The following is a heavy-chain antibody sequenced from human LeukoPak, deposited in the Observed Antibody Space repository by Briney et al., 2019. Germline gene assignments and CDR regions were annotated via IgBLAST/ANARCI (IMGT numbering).Heavy chain of an antibody. Sequence: SVKVSCKASGCTFSSYAISWVRQAPGQGLEWMGGIIPIFGTANYAQKFQGRVTITTDESTSTAYMELSSLRSEDTAVYYCARDLPNFSSGWTVEYFQHWGQGALVTVSS. CDR1: GCTFSSYA. CDR3: ARDLPNFSSGWTVEYFQH. CDR2: IIPIFGTA. J-gene: IGHJ1*01. V-gene: IGHV1-69*05. D-gene: IGHD6-19*01.